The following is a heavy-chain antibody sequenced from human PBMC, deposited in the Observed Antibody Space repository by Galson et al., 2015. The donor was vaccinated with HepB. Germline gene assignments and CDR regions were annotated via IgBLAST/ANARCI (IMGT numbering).Heavy chain of an antibody. Sequence: ETLSLTCAVYGGSFSGYYWSWIRQPPGKGLEWIGEINHSGSTNYTPSLKSRVTISVDTSKNQFSLKLSPVTAADTAVYYCARRLSRVLEWFTGRFDPWGQGTLVTVSS. J-gene: IGHJ5*02. D-gene: IGHD3-3*01. CDR3: ARRLSRVLEWFTGRFDP. V-gene: IGHV4-34*01. CDR1: GGSFSGYY. CDR2: INHSGST.